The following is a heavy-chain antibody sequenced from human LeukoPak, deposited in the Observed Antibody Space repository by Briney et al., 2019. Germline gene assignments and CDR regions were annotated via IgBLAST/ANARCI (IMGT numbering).Heavy chain of an antibody. V-gene: IGHV3-66*04. CDR3: TRPTQSNKLGFDF. CDR1: GFTVSSNY. J-gene: IGHJ4*02. D-gene: IGHD7-27*01. CDR2: IYSGGST. Sequence: GGSLRLSCAASGFTVSSNYMSWVRQAPGKGLEWVSVIYSGGSTYYADSVKGRFTISRDDSENTAYLQMNSLKIEDTAVYYCTRPTQSNKLGFDFWGQGTLVTVSS.